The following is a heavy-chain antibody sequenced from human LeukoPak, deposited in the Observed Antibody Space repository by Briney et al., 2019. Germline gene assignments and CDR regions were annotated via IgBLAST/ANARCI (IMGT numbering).Heavy chain of an antibody. CDR2: TYYRSTWFN. CDR1: GDSVSSNSVT. D-gene: IGHD2-2*01. CDR3: ARRLTQYDCFDP. J-gene: IGHJ5*02. V-gene: IGHV6-1*01. Sequence: SQTLSLTCAISGDSVSSNSVTWNWIRQSPSRGLEWLGRTYYRSTWFNDYAVSVRGRITVNPDTSKNQFSLHLNSVTPEDTAVYYCARRLTQYDCFDPWGQGILVTVSS.